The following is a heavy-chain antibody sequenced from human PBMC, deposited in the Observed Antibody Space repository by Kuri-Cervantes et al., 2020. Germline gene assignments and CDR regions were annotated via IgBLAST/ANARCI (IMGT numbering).Heavy chain of an antibody. Sequence: LRLSCTVSGGSISSGGYYWSWIRQHPGKGLEWIGYIYYSGSTYYNPSLKSRVTISVDTSKNQFSLKLSSVTAADTAVYYCARGGWDSSGYWGYWGQGTLVTVSS. J-gene: IGHJ4*02. V-gene: IGHV4-31*03. CDR3: ARGGWDSSGYWGY. D-gene: IGHD3-22*01. CDR1: GGSISSGGYY. CDR2: IYYSGST.